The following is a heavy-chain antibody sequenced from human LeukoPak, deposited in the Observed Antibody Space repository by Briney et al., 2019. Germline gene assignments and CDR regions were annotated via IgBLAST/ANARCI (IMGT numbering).Heavy chain of an antibody. D-gene: IGHD5-18*01. CDR3: ARDQSYGFVDY. J-gene: IGHJ4*02. CDR2: IKQDGSEK. V-gene: IGHV3-7*01. CDR1: GFTFSSYA. Sequence: PGGSLRLSCAASGFTFSSYAMSWVRQAPGKGLEGVANIKQDGSEKYYVDSVKGRFTISRDNAKNSLYLQMNSLRAEDTAVYYCARDQSYGFVDYWGQGTLVTVSS.